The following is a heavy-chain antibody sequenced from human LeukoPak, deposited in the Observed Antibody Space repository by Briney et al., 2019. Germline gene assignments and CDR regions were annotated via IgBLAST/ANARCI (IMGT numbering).Heavy chain of an antibody. J-gene: IGHJ4*02. V-gene: IGHV4-59*08. CDR2: IYYSGST. D-gene: IGHD3-22*01. Sequence: SETLSLTCIVSGGSISSYYWSWIRQPPGKGLEWIGYIYYSGSTNYNPSLKSRVTISVDTSKNQFSLKLSSVTAADTAVYYCASHYYDSSGYSDYWGQGTLVTVSS. CDR1: GGSISSYY. CDR3: ASHYYDSSGYSDY.